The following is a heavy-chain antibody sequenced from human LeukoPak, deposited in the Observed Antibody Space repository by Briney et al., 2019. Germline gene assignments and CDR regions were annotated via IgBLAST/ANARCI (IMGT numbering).Heavy chain of an antibody. Sequence: GGSLRLSCAASGFTFSSYWMHWVRQAPGKGLVWVSRISTDGSTTTYADSVKGRFTISRDNAKNTAYLQMNSLRAEDTAVYYCAKGTDYCDSSGYDPFDIWGQGTMVTVSS. CDR2: ISTDGSTT. D-gene: IGHD3-22*01. J-gene: IGHJ3*02. CDR1: GFTFSSYW. V-gene: IGHV3-74*01. CDR3: AKGTDYCDSSGYDPFDI.